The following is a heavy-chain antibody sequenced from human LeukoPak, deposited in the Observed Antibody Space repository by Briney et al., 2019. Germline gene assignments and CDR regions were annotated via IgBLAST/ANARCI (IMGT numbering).Heavy chain of an antibody. CDR1: GVSISSGGYY. CDR2: IYYSGST. CDR3: TRDGGSHPRGVFDI. J-gene: IGHJ3*02. D-gene: IGHD1-26*01. V-gene: IGHV4-31*03. Sequence: PSQTLSLTCTFSGVSISSGGYYWSRIRQHPGKGLEWIGYIYYSGSTYYNPSLESRVTISVDTSKNQFSLKLSSVTAADTAVYYRTRDGGSHPRGVFDIWGQGTMVTVSS.